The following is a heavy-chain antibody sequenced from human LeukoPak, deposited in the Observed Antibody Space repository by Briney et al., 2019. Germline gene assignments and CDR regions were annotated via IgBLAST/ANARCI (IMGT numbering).Heavy chain of an antibody. CDR2: INSDGSST. CDR1: GFTFSRYW. CDR3: ARDPGAVAGYFDH. J-gene: IGHJ4*02. Sequence: GGSLRLSCAASGFTFSRYWMHWVRQAPGKGLVWVSRINSDGSSTSYADSVKGRFTISRDNAKNTLYLQMNSLRAEDTAVYYCARDPGAVAGYFDHWGQGTLVTVSS. V-gene: IGHV3-74*01. D-gene: IGHD6-19*01.